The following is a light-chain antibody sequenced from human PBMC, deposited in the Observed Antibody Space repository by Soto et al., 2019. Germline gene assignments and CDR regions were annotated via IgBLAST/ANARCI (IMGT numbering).Light chain of an antibody. CDR1: QSVTSN. V-gene: IGKV3-15*01. Sequence: EIVMTQSPATLSVSPGERVTLSCRASQSVTSNLAWYQQKPGQAPRLLIYGASTRATGIPARFSGSGSGTDFTLTISSLQSEDFAVYYCQQYHNWPPTFGGGTKVGIK. CDR2: GAS. J-gene: IGKJ4*01. CDR3: QQYHNWPPT.